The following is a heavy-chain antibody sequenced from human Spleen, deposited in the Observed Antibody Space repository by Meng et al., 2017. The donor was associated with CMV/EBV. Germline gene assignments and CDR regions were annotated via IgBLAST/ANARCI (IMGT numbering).Heavy chain of an antibody. CDR2: ITWNGGST. D-gene: IGHD3-10*01. CDR3: AKAGYYGSGGYPDY. CDR1: GFTFDDYG. J-gene: IGHJ4*02. V-gene: IGHV3-20*04. Sequence: GESLKISCAASGFTFDDYGMSWVRQAPGKGLEWVAGITWNGGSTGYADSVKGRFTISRDNAKNTLYLQMNSLRAEDTAVYYCAKAGYYGSGGYPDYWGQGTLVTVSS.